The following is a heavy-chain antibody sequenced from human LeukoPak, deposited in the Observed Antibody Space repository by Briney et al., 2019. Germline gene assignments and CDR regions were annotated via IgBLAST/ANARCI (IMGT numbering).Heavy chain of an antibody. Sequence: SETLSLTCSVSGGSINTTYWSWIRQHPGKGLEWIGYIYYSGSTYYNPSLKSRVTISVDTSKNQFSLKLSSVTAADTAVYYCARDPVVRGVYAFDIWGQGTMVTVSS. V-gene: IGHV4-59*06. D-gene: IGHD3-10*01. CDR2: IYYSGST. CDR1: GGSINTTY. CDR3: ARDPVVRGVYAFDI. J-gene: IGHJ3*02.